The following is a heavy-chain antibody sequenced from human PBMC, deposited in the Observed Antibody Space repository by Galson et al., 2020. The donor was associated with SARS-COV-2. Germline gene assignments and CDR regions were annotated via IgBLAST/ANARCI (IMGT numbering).Heavy chain of an antibody. D-gene: IGHD3-9*01. Sequence: SETLSLTCTVSGGSISSSSYYWGWIRQPPGKGLEWIGSIYYSGSTYYNPSLKSRVTISVDTSKNQFSLKLSSVTAADTAVYYCARETNVRYFDWSLYYYGMDVWGQGTTVTVSS. J-gene: IGHJ6*02. CDR1: GGSISSSSYY. CDR3: ARETNVRYFDWSLYYYGMDV. CDR2: IYYSGST. V-gene: IGHV4-39*02.